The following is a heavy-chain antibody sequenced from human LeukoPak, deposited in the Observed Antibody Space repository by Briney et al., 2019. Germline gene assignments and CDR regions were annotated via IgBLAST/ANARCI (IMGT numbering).Heavy chain of an antibody. J-gene: IGHJ4*02. V-gene: IGHV4-34*01. Sequence: SETLSLTCAVYGGSFSGYYWSWIRQPPGKGLEWIGEINHSGSTNYNPSLKSRVTISVDTTKNQFSLKLSSVTAADTAVYYCARVYSSGWFDYWGQGTWSPSPQ. CDR1: GGSFSGYY. D-gene: IGHD6-19*01. CDR3: ARVYSSGWFDY. CDR2: INHSGST.